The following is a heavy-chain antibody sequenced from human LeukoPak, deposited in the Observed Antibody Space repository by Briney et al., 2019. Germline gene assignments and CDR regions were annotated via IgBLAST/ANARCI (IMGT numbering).Heavy chain of an antibody. V-gene: IGHV3-21*01. Sequence: PGGSLRLSCAASGFTFSSYSMNWVRQAPGKGLEWVSSISSSSSYIYYADSVKGRFTISRDNAKNSLYLQMNSLRAEDTAVYYCARVRAPMYYYDSSGYSVHPFDYWGQGTLVTVSS. D-gene: IGHD3-22*01. J-gene: IGHJ4*02. CDR2: ISSSSSYI. CDR3: ARVRAPMYYYDSSGYSVHPFDY. CDR1: GFTFSSYS.